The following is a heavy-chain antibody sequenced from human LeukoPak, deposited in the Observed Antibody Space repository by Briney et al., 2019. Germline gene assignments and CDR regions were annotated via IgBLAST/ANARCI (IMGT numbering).Heavy chain of an antibody. D-gene: IGHD3-10*01. Sequence: GGSLRLSCAASGFTFSTYAMSWVRQAPGKGLEWVAAISSSGGSAYYADSVKGGFTISRDNSENMLYLQMNSLRAEDTAVYYCAKGYYGSGSYIFDYWGQGTLVTVSS. CDR3: AKGYYGSGSYIFDY. V-gene: IGHV3-23*01. J-gene: IGHJ4*02. CDR2: ISSSGGSA. CDR1: GFTFSTYA.